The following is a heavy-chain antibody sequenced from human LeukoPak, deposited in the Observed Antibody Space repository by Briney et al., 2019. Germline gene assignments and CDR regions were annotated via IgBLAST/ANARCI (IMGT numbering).Heavy chain of an antibody. CDR3: ARVQESVVGATIMNDAFDI. V-gene: IGHV4-59*12. D-gene: IGHD1-26*01. Sequence: SETLSLTCTVSGDSLSTYYWSWIRQSPGKGLEWIGYIYYRETSDYNPSLKSRVTMSVDTSKNQFSLKLSSVTAADTAVYYCARVQESVVGATIMNDAFDIWGQGTMVTVSS. J-gene: IGHJ3*02. CDR1: GDSLSTYY. CDR2: IYYRETS.